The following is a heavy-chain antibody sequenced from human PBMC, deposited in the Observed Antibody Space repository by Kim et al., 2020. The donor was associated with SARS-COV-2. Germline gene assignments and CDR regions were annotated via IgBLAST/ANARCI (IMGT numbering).Heavy chain of an antibody. J-gene: IGHJ4*02. V-gene: IGHV3-23*01. D-gene: IGHD3-22*01. CDR3: AKIGQGSSGYYDVDY. Sequence: ESVKGRFTISRENSKTTLYLQMNSLRAEDTAVYYCAKIGQGSSGYYDVDYWGQGTLVTVSS.